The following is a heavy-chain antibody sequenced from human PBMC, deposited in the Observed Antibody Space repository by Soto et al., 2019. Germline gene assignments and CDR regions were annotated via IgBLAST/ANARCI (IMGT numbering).Heavy chain of an antibody. Sequence: GGSLRLSCAASGFTFSSYGMHWVRQAPGKGLEWVAVISYDGSNKYYADSVKGRFTISRDNSKNTLYLQMNSLRAEDTAVYYCAKDRGELHYYCYGMDVWGQGTTVTVSS. V-gene: IGHV3-30*18. J-gene: IGHJ6*02. CDR2: ISYDGSNK. CDR1: GFTFSSYG. D-gene: IGHD1-26*01. CDR3: AKDRGELHYYCYGMDV.